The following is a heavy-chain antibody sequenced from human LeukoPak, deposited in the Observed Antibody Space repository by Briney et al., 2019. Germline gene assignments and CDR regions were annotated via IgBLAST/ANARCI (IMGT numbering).Heavy chain of an antibody. J-gene: IGHJ3*02. CDR1: GFTLSSYA. D-gene: IGHD1-1*01. Sequence: GGSLRLSCAASGFTLSSYAMPWVRQAPGKGLEWVAVISYDGSNKYYADSVKGRFTISRDNSKNTLYLQMNSLRAEDTAVYYCARFVTWSDIWGHGTMVTVSS. V-gene: IGHV3-30-3*01. CDR3: ARFVTWSDI. CDR2: ISYDGSNK.